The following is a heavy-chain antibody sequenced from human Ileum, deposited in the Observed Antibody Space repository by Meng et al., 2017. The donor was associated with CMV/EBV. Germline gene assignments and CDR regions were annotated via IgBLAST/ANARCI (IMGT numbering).Heavy chain of an antibody. Sequence: QVQLVQSGAEGKKPGASVKVSCKASGYTFTTYFIHWVRQAPGQGLEWMGWIDPSNGDTNIAQKFQDRVTMTRDTSFSTAYMEVSSLRSDDTAVFYCARDSGYDASWGQGTLVTVSS. CDR3: ARDSGYDAS. CDR2: IDPSNGDT. D-gene: IGHD2-2*01. J-gene: IGHJ4*02. V-gene: IGHV1-2*02. CDR1: GYTFTTYF.